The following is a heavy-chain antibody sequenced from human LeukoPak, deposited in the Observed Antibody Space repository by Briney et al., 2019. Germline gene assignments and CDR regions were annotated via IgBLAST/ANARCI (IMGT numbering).Heavy chain of an antibody. J-gene: IGHJ6*02. D-gene: IGHD3-10*01. Sequence: GGSLRLSCAASGFTFSSYWMSWVRQAPGKGLEWVANIKQDGSEKYYVDSVKGRFTISRDNAENSLYLQMNSLRAEDTAVYYCARDNRDLWFGDLLYGMDVWGQGTTVTVSS. CDR3: ARDNRDLWFGDLLYGMDV. CDR1: GFTFSSYW. V-gene: IGHV3-7*01. CDR2: IKQDGSEK.